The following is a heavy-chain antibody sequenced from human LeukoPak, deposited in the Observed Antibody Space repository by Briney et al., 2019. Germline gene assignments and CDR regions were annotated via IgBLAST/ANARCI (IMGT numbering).Heavy chain of an antibody. V-gene: IGHV3-23*01. CDR3: AREGARPGIEYYYYMDV. CDR1: GFTFSSYA. CDR2: ISGSGGST. J-gene: IGHJ6*03. Sequence: GGSLRPSCAASGFTFSSYAMSWVRQAPGKGLEWVSAISGSGGSTYYADSVKGRFTISRDNSENTLYLQMNSLRAEDTAVYYCAREGARPGIEYYYYMDVWAKGPRSPSP. D-gene: IGHD6-6*01.